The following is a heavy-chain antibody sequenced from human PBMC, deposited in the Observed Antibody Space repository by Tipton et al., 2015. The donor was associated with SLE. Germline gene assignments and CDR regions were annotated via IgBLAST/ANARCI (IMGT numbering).Heavy chain of an antibody. CDR1: GGTFSSYA. CDR2: ISAYNGNT. V-gene: IGHV1-18*01. CDR3: ARGETDYYYYYGMDV. J-gene: IGHJ6*02. Sequence: QSGPEVKKPGSSVKVSCKASGGTFSSYAISWVRQAPGQGLEWMGWISAYNGNTNYAQKLQGRVTMTTDTSTSTAYMELRSLRSDDTAVYYCARGETDYYYYYGMDVWGQGTTVTVSS.